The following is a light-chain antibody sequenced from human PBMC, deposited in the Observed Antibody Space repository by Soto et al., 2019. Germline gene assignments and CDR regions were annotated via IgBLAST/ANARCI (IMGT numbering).Light chain of an antibody. CDR1: RRIRGSY. CDR2: GAS. J-gene: IGKJ1*01. Sequence: EIVLTQSPDTLSLSPGERATLSCRASRRIRGSYLAWYQQKRGQPPRLLISGASRRATGIPDRFSGSGSGTDFTLTINGLEAEDFAVYFCQQYGGMWTFGQGTKVDIK. CDR3: QQYGGMWT. V-gene: IGKV3-20*01.